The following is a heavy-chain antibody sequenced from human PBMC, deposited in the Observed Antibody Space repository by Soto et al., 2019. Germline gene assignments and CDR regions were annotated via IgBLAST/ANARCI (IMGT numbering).Heavy chain of an antibody. Sequence: QVQLQESGPGLVKPSETLSLTCTVSGGSISSYYWSWIRQPPGKGLEWIGYIYYSGSTNYNSSLKIRVTISVDTSKNQFSLKLSSVTAADTAVYYCARRYGGNFDYWGQGTLVTVSS. CDR3: ARRYGGNFDY. D-gene: IGHD1-26*01. V-gene: IGHV4-59*01. CDR2: IYYSGST. J-gene: IGHJ4*02. CDR1: GGSISSYY.